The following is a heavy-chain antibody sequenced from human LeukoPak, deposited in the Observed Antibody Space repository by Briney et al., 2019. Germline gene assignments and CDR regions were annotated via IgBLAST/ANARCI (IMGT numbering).Heavy chain of an antibody. J-gene: IGHJ4*02. Sequence: PSETLSLTCAVSGGSIMTTNWWSWVRQPPGKGLEWIGEVHLSGATNYNPSLESRVSMSIDTSKNQMPLKLTSVTAADTAIYFCTRESGAFSPFGFWGQGTLVTVS. V-gene: IGHV4-4*02. CDR3: TRESGAFSPFGF. CDR1: GGSIMTTNW. D-gene: IGHD1-26*01. CDR2: VHLSGAT.